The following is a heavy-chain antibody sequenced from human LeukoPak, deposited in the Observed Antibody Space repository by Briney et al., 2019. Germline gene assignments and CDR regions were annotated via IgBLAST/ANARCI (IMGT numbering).Heavy chain of an antibody. CDR1: VFTFSSYA. CDR2: ISGSGGST. CDR3: AKDRQYSSSYYFDY. V-gene: IGHV3-23*01. J-gene: IGHJ4*02. Sequence: GGSLRLSCAASVFTFSSYAMNWVRQAPGKGLECVSAISGSGGSTYYADSVKGRFTISRDNSKNTLYLQMNSLRAEDTAVYYCAKDRQYSSSYYFDYWGQGTLVTVSS. D-gene: IGHD6-6*01.